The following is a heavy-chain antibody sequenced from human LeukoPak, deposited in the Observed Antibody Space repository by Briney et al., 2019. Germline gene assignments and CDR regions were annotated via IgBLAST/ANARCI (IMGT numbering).Heavy chain of an antibody. CDR1: SFTICSSY. CDR3: ARDRTGFEY. D-gene: IGHD1-14*01. J-gene: IGHJ4*02. CDR2: IYYSGTT. Sequence: SETLSFTSSVSSFTICSSYWSWLRHPPGQGLEWIGYIYYSGTTNYNPSLTSRVTISVDTSKNQFCLKLSSVTAADTAVYYCARDRTGFEYWGQGTLVTVSS. V-gene: IGHV4-59*01.